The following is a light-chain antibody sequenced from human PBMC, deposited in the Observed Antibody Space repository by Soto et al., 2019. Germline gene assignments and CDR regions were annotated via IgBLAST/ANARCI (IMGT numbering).Light chain of an antibody. CDR2: AAS. Sequence: EVVMTQSPATLSVSPGERATLSCRASQTVSNNLAWYQQKPGQAPRLLIYAASTRATGVPARFSGSGSGTESTLTINSLQSEDFAVYYCQQYNTWPPPSESVGPGTIVDCK. CDR3: QQYNTWPPPSES. J-gene: IGKJ3*01. CDR1: QTVSNN. V-gene: IGKV3D-15*01.